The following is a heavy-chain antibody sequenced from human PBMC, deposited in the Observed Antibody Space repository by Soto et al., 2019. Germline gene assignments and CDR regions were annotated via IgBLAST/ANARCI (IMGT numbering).Heavy chain of an antibody. CDR1: GGTFSSYA. J-gene: IGHJ4*02. CDR3: ARVRDSGSYRRILDY. V-gene: IGHV1-69*06. Sequence: SVNVSCKASGGTFSSYAISWVRQAPGQGLEWMGGIIPIFGTANYAQKFQGRVTITADKSTSTAYMELSSLRSEDTAVYYCARVRDSGSYRRILDYWGQGTLVTVS. D-gene: IGHD1-26*01. CDR2: IIPIFGTA.